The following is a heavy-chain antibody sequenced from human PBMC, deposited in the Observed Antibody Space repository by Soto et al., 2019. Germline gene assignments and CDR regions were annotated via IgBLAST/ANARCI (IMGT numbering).Heavy chain of an antibody. V-gene: IGHV4-34*01. Sequence: QVQLQQWGAGLLKPSETLSLTCAVYGGSFSGYYWSWIRQPPGKGLEWIGEITQSGSTNYNPSLKSRVTISVDTSRNQFSLKLSSVTAADTAVYYCAYLTTMKAYYCYGMDVWGQGTTVTVSS. CDR2: ITQSGST. D-gene: IGHD4-17*01. J-gene: IGHJ6*02. CDR3: AYLTTMKAYYCYGMDV. CDR1: GGSFSGYY.